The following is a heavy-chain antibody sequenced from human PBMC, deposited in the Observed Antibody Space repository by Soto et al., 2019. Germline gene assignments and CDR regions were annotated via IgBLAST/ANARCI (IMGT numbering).Heavy chain of an antibody. CDR3: ARESVAVPLPDY. D-gene: IGHD6-19*01. CDR2: INPSGGST. CDR1: GYTFSNYF. V-gene: IGHV1-46*01. J-gene: IGHJ4*02. Sequence: QVQLVQSGAVVKKPGASVKVSCKASGYTFSNYFMHWVRQAPGQGLEWMGIINPSGGSTSYAQKFQGRVTMTRDTSTSTVYMELSSLRSEDTAVYYCARESVAVPLPDYWGQGTLVTVSS.